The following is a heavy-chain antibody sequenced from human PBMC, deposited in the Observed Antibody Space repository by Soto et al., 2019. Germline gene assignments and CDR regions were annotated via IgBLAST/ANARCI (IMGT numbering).Heavy chain of an antibody. V-gene: IGHV3-74*01. J-gene: IGHJ4*02. CDR1: GFSFRIYW. CDR3: ATLASIQMDRYDF. Sequence: RGALRVCCAACGFSFRIYWMHWVRQAPGKGLVWVSRINGDGRSTTYADSVKGRFTISRDNAKNTLYLQMNSLRAEDTAVYYCATLASIQMDRYDFWGQGTMVTVSS. D-gene: IGHD1-1*01. CDR2: INGDGRST.